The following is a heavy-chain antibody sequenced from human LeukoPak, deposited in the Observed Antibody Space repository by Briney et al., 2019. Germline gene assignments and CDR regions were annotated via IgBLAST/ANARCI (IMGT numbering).Heavy chain of an antibody. CDR3: ARVRGSYSWYFDL. CDR2: INHSGST. Sequence: SETLSLTCAVYGGSFSGYYLSWIRQPPGKGLEWIREINHSGSTNYNPSLKSRVTMSVDTSKNQFSLKLSSVTAADTAVYYCARVRGSYSWYFDLWGRGTLVTVSS. CDR1: GGSFSGYY. V-gene: IGHV4-34*01. J-gene: IGHJ2*01. D-gene: IGHD1-26*01.